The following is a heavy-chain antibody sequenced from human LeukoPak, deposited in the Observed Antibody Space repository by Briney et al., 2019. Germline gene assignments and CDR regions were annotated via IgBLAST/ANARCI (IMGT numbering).Heavy chain of an antibody. CDR2: IYYSGTT. V-gene: IGHV4-39*01. CDR3: ARHRSVTNWYVYF. CDR1: VASISGDSNFS. D-gene: IGHD1-1*01. Sequence: PSETLSLTCTFSVASISGDSNFSWGWIRQPPGKGLDWIGIIYYSGTTYYNPSLESRVTIFVDTSKNLFSLRLTSVTAADTAVYYCARHRSVTNWYVYFWGQGTLLTVSS. J-gene: IGHJ4*02.